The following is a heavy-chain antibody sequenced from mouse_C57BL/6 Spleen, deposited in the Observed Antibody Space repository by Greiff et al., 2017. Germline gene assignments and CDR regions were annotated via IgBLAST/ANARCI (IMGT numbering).Heavy chain of an antibody. CDR1: GFSLSTSGMG. D-gene: IGHD2-3*01. CDR2: IYRDDDK. CDR3: ARRNDGYLTLFDY. Sequence: QVPLKESGPGILQSSPTLSLSCSSSGFSLSTSGMGVSWIRQPSGKGLEWLAHIYRDDDKRYNPSLKSRLTISKDTSRNQVFLKITIVDTADTATYYCARRNDGYLTLFDYWGQGTTLTVSS. V-gene: IGHV8-12*01. J-gene: IGHJ2*01.